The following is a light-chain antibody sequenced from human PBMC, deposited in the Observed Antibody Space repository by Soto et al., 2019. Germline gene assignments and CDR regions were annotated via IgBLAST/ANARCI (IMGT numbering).Light chain of an antibody. V-gene: IGLV2-14*01. J-gene: IGLJ1*01. CDR2: DVN. Sequence: QSALTQPASVSGSPGQSITISCTGTSSDIGAFDLVSWYQQHPGKAPKVMIYDVNIWPSGVSSRFSGSKSGNTASLAISGLQAEDEADYYCSSYTITSTRLFGTGTKLTVL. CDR1: SSDIGAFDL. CDR3: SSYTITSTRL.